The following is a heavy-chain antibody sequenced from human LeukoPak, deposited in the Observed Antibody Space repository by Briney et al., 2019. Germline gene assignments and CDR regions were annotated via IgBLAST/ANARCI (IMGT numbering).Heavy chain of an antibody. D-gene: IGHD3-22*01. J-gene: IGHJ4*02. Sequence: GGSLRLSCAASGFTFSSYGMSWVRQAPGKGLEWVSDISGSGGGTYYEDSVKGRFTISKDNSKNTLYLQMNSLRAEDTAVYYFAKGRSAAMIEAAFDYWGQGTLVTVSS. CDR1: GFTFSSYG. CDR2: ISGSGGGT. CDR3: AKGRSAAMIEAAFDY. V-gene: IGHV3-23*01.